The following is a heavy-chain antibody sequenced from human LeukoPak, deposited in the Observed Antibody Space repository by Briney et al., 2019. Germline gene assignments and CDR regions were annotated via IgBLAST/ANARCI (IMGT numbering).Heavy chain of an antibody. CDR3: ARDQYYDFWSGYCINYYYYMDV. CDR1: GLTFSSYW. V-gene: IGHV3-74*01. CDR2: INSDGSST. J-gene: IGHJ6*03. D-gene: IGHD3-3*01. Sequence: GGSLRLSCAASGLTFSSYWMHWVRQAPGKGLVWVSRINSDGSSTSYADSVKGRFTISRDNAKNTLYLQMNSLRAEDTAVYYCARDQYYDFWSGYCINYYYYMDVWGKGTTVTVSS.